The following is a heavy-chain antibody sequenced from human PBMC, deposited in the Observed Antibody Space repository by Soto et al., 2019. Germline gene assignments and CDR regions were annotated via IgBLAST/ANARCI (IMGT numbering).Heavy chain of an antibody. J-gene: IGHJ4*02. CDR1: GFTFSSYA. Sequence: GGSLRLSCAASGFTFSSYAMSWVRQAPGKGLEWVSAISGSGGSTYYADSVKGRFTISRDNSKNTLYLQMNSLRAEDTAVYYCAKVLNRVSRFLYDYTQTKGWLDYWGQGTLVTVSS. CDR2: ISGSGGST. V-gene: IGHV3-23*01. D-gene: IGHD4-4*01. CDR3: AKVLNRVSRFLYDYTQTKGWLDY.